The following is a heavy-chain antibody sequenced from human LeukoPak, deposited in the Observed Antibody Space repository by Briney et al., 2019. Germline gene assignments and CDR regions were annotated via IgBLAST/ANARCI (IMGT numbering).Heavy chain of an antibody. CDR2: ISYDGSNK. Sequence: GGSLRLSCAASGFTFSSYGMHWVRQAPGKGLEWVAVISYDGSNKYYADSVKGRFTISRDNSKNTLYLQMNSLRAEDTAVYYCAKGAGAIDYWGQGTLVTVSS. V-gene: IGHV3-30*18. CDR1: GFTFSSYG. CDR3: AKGAGAIDY. J-gene: IGHJ4*02.